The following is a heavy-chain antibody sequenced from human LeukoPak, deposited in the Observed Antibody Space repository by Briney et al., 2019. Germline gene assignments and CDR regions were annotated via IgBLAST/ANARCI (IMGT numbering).Heavy chain of an antibody. CDR1: EFTYSNPH. CDR3: ARNLCSPILVAGSDY. Sequence: PGGSLRLSCSASEFTYSNPHKLGLRQAPGKGLEWVSSITPSSTYIYYAESMRGRFTVSRDNAKNSLYLQMNSLTAEDTAVYYYARNLCSPILVAGSDYWGQGTLVTVSS. CDR2: ITPSSTYI. J-gene: IGHJ4*02. D-gene: IGHD6-19*01. V-gene: IGHV3-21*01.